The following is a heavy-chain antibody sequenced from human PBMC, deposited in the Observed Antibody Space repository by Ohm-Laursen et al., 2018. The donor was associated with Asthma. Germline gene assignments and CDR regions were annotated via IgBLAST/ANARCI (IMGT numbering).Heavy chain of an antibody. CDR3: ARGTYSGSWYYFFDY. CDR1: GFTFSDYY. D-gene: IGHD6-13*01. J-gene: IGHJ4*02. V-gene: IGHV3-11*06. Sequence: SLRLSCAASGFTFSDYYMSWIRQAPGKGLEWLSYISTSSTFTSYADSVKGRFTISRDNAKNSLLLQMNTLRAEDSAVYYCARGTYSGSWYYFFDYWGQGALLTVSS. CDR2: ISTSSTFT.